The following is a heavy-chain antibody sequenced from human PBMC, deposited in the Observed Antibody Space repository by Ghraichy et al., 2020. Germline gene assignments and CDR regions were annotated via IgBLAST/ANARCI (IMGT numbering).Heavy chain of an antibody. CDR1: GFTFSSYW. J-gene: IGHJ6*02. D-gene: IGHD2-8*01. CDR3: ARDLVFKTSCTNGVCQTSYGMDV. Sequence: GGSLRLSCAASGFTFSSYWMSWVRQAPGKGLEWVANIKQDGSEKYYVDSVKGRFTISRDNAKNSLYLQMNSLRAEDTAVYYCARDLVFKTSCTNGVCQTSYGMDVWGQGTAVTVSS. CDR2: IKQDGSEK. V-gene: IGHV3-7*03.